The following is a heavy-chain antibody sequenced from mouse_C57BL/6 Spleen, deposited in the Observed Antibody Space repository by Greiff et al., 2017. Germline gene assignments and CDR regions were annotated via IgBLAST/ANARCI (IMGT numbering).Heavy chain of an antibody. CDR1: GYTFTSYW. J-gene: IGHJ4*01. V-gene: IGHV1-52*01. D-gene: IGHD2-5*01. CDR2: IDPSDSET. Sequence: QVQLQQPGAELVRPGSSVKLSCKASGYTFTSYWMHWVKQRPIQGLEWIGNIDPSDSETHYNQKFKDKATLTVDKSSSTAYMQLSSLTSEDSAVYYCARRHYSNSRDAMDYWGQGTSVTVSS. CDR3: ARRHYSNSRDAMDY.